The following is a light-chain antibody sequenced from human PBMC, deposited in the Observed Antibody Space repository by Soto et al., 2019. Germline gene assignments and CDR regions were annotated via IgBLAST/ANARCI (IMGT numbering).Light chain of an antibody. Sequence: QPVLTQPPSASGTPGQRVTVSCSGDSSNIGNNIVNWYQQFPGAAPKLLIYADNLRPSGVPDRFSGSKSGTSASLAISGLQSEDEADYYCVTWDDSLNGRVFGGGTKLTVL. J-gene: IGLJ3*02. CDR2: ADN. CDR1: SSNIGNNI. V-gene: IGLV1-44*01. CDR3: VTWDDSLNGRV.